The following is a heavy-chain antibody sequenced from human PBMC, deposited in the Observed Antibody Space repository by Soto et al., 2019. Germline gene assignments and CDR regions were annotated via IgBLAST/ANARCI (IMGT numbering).Heavy chain of an antibody. D-gene: IGHD6-19*01. V-gene: IGHV3-23*01. Sequence: GGSLRLSCAASGFNFSSYAMSWVRQDPGKGLEWVSAISGSGGSTYYADSVKGRFTISRDNSKNTLYLQMNSLRAEDTAVYYCAKDLSLGYSSGWYTPSAFDIWGQGTMVTVSS. CDR2: ISGSGGST. CDR1: GFNFSSYA. CDR3: AKDLSLGYSSGWYTPSAFDI. J-gene: IGHJ3*02.